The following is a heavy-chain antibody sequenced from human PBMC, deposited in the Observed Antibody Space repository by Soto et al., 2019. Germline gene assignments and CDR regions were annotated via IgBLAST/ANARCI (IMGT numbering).Heavy chain of an antibody. CDR2: ISSSGGST. V-gene: IGHV3-64D*06. CDR1: GFTFSDYA. CDR3: VESTGTEPYYCDY. D-gene: IGHD1-1*01. Sequence: PGGSLRLSCSASGFTFSDYAMHWVRQAPGTGLECVSAISSSGGSTYYADSVKGRFTISRSNSKNTLYLQMSSLRAEDTAVYYCVESTGTEPYYCDYWGQGGRVTVAS. J-gene: IGHJ4*02.